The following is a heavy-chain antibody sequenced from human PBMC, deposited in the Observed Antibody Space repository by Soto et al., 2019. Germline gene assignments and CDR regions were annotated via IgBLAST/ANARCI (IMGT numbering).Heavy chain of an antibody. J-gene: IGHJ4*02. CDR2: INAGNGNT. CDR1: GYTFTSYA. V-gene: IGHV1-3*01. Sequence: ASVKVSCKASGYTFTSYAMHWVRQAPGQRLEWMGWINAGNGNTKYSQKFQGRVTITRDTSASTAYMELSSLRSEDTAVYYCARDIIDATGGGDYGSGSYYHFDYWGQGTLVTVSS. D-gene: IGHD3-10*01. CDR3: ARDIIDATGGGDYGSGSYYHFDY.